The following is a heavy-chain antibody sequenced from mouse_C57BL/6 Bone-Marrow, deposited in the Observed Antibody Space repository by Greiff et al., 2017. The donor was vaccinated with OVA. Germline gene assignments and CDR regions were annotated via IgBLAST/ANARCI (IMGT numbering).Heavy chain of an antibody. V-gene: IGHV2-6*01. J-gene: IGHJ3*01. D-gene: IGHD2-4*01. CDR2: IWGVGST. CDR1: GFSLTSYG. Sequence: QVHVKQSGPGLVAPSQSLSITCTVSGFSLTSYGVDWVRQSPGKGLEWLGVIWGVGSTNYNSALKSRLSISKDNSKSQVFLKMNSLQTDDTAMYYCASASIYYDYPFAYWGQGTLVTVSA. CDR3: ASASIYYDYPFAY.